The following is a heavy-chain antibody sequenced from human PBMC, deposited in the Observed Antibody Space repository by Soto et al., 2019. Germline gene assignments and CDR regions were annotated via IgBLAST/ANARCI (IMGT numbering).Heavy chain of an antibody. CDR2: ISANSGDT. CDR1: GYSFTGHG. Sequence: QVQLVQSGADVKKPGASVKVSCKASGYSFTGHGISWVRQAPGQGLEWMGWISANSGDTNYAQKLQGRVTVTTDTSTSTAYLELRSLRSEDTAVYYCARMVRGSNIDYYHYIDVWGKGTTVTVSS. CDR3: ARMVRGSNIDYYHYIDV. V-gene: IGHV1-18*01. D-gene: IGHD3-10*01. J-gene: IGHJ6*03.